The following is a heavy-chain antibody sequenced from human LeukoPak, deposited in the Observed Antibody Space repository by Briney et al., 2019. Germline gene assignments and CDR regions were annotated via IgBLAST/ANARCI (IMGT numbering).Heavy chain of an antibody. J-gene: IGHJ4*02. V-gene: IGHV4-31*03. Sequence: SETLSLTCTVSGGSISSGGYYWSWIRQHPGKGLEWIGYIYYSGSTYYNPSLKSRVTISVDTSKNQFSLKLSSVTAADTAVYYCARVPNQSKYSIGNYWGQGTLVVVSS. CDR1: GGSISSGGYY. D-gene: IGHD1-14*01. CDR3: ARVPNQSKYSIGNY. CDR2: IYYSGST.